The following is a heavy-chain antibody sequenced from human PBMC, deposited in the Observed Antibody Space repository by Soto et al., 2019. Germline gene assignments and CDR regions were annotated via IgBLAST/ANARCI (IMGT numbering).Heavy chain of an antibody. CDR3: ARSQGSSTSLEIYYYYYYGMDV. D-gene: IGHD2-2*01. V-gene: IGHV1-69*01. Sequence: QVQLVQSGAEVKKPGSSVKVSCKASGGTFSRYDISWVRQAPGQGLEWMGGIIPISGTANYAQKFQGRVTITADESTSTAYMELSSLRSEDTAVYYCARSQGSSTSLEIYYYYYYGMDVWGQGTTVTVSS. CDR2: IIPISGTA. J-gene: IGHJ6*02. CDR1: GGTFSRYD.